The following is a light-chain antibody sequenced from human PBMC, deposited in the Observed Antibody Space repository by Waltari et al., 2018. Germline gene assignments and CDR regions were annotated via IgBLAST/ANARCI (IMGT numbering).Light chain of an antibody. V-gene: IGLV2-14*01. Sequence: QSALTQSASVSGSPGQSITISCTGTSSDIGGYNYVSWYHQHPGKAPKLMIYDVSKRPSGISXRFSGSKSGNTASLTISGLQSEDEADYYCSSFTSSSTVVFGGGTKLTVL. CDR3: SSFTSSSTVV. CDR2: DVS. J-gene: IGLJ2*01. CDR1: SSDIGGYNY.